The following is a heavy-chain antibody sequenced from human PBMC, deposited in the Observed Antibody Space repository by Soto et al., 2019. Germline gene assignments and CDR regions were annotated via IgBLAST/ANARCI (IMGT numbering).Heavy chain of an antibody. CDR3: ASGMYYYDSSAPSDAFDI. CDR1: GDSVSSNSAA. J-gene: IGHJ3*02. V-gene: IGHV6-1*01. Sequence: SQTLSLTCATSGDSVSSNSAAWNWIRQSPSRGLEWLGRTYYRSKWYNDYAVSVKSRITINPDTSKNQFSLQLNSVTPEDTAVYYCASGMYYYDSSAPSDAFDIWGQGTMVTVSS. CDR2: TYYRSKWYN. D-gene: IGHD3-22*01.